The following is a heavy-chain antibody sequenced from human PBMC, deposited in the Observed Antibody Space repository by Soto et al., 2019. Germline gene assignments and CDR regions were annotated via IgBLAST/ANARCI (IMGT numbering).Heavy chain of an antibody. J-gene: IGHJ4*02. CDR1: GGTFSSYA. V-gene: IGHV1-69*01. Sequence: QVQLVQSGAEVKKPGSSVKVSCKASGGTFSSYAISWVRQAPGQGLEWMGGIIPIFGTANYAQKFQGRVTITADESTSTAYMELSSLRSEDTVVYYCARGSPRYYYDSSGSPHFDYWGQGTLVTVSS. CDR2: IIPIFGTA. CDR3: ARGSPRYYYDSSGSPHFDY. D-gene: IGHD3-22*01.